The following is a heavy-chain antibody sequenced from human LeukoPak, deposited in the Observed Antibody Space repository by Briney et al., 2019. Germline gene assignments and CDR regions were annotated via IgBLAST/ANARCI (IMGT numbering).Heavy chain of an antibody. D-gene: IGHD5-12*01. CDR1: GYTFTSYD. CDR3: ARWTPSKLVATIWEDPAFDY. Sequence: SVNVSCTASGYTFTSYDINWVRRATGQGLEGMGWMNPNSGNTGYAQKFQGSVTMNRHTSLRTAYIEQSSLRSEDTAVYYCARWTPSKLVATIWEDPAFDYWGQETLVTVSS. V-gene: IGHV1-8*01. J-gene: IGHJ4*02. CDR2: MNPNSGNT.